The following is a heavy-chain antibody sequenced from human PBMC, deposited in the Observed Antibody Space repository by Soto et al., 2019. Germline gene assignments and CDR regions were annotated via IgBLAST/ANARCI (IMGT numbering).Heavy chain of an antibody. CDR1: GGSISSGDYY. CDR3: ARDVGSSHGPGHPHYFDY. CDR2: IYYNGNT. D-gene: IGHD2-2*01. Sequence: QVQLQESGPGLVKPSQTLSLTCTVSGGSISSGDYYWSWIRQHPGKDLEWIGYIYYNGNTYSTPSLKSRATISLDTSKNQFFLKLNSGTAADTAVYYCARDVGSSHGPGHPHYFDYWGQGTLVTVSS. J-gene: IGHJ4*02. V-gene: IGHV4-31*03.